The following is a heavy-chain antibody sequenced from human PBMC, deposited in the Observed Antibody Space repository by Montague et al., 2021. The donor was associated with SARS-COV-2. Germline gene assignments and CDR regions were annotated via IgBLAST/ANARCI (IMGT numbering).Heavy chain of an antibody. Sequence: ETLSLTCTVSGGSINDHYRSRIRQSPGKGLEWIGYISSNGKTNXNPSLKSRVTLSADASRNEFSLKLDSVTAADTAVYFCARRGYYDSAGYHWHLDLWGRGMLVTVSS. CDR2: ISSNGKT. CDR3: ARRGYYDSAGYHWHLDL. J-gene: IGHJ2*01. D-gene: IGHD3-22*01. V-gene: IGHV4-4*09. CDR1: GGSINDHY.